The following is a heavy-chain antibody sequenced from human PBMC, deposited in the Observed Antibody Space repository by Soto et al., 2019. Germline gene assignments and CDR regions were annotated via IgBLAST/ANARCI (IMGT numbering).Heavy chain of an antibody. D-gene: IGHD7-27*01. CDR1: GYTFSSYA. CDR3: ARDTGDGTFDF. J-gene: IGHJ4*02. Sequence: ASVKVSCKASGYTFSSYAMHWVRQAPGQRLEWMGWINAGYGNTKSSQKFQDRVTISRDTSASTAYMELTSLRSEDTAVYYCARDTGDGTFDFWGQGTLVTVAS. CDR2: INAGYGNT. V-gene: IGHV1-3*01.